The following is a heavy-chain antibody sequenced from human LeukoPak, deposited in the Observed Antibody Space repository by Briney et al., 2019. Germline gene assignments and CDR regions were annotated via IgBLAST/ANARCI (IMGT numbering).Heavy chain of an antibody. D-gene: IGHD2-15*01. Sequence: PSETLSLTCAVYGGSFSGYYWSWIRQPPGKGLEWIGEIDHSGRTNSNASLKGRVTISVDTSKNQFSLRLSSVTAADTAVYYCARKSILVVGRKPYDYWDQGALVTVSS. CDR2: IDHSGRT. CDR1: GGSFSGYY. V-gene: IGHV4-34*01. J-gene: IGHJ4*02. CDR3: ARKSILVVGRKPYDY.